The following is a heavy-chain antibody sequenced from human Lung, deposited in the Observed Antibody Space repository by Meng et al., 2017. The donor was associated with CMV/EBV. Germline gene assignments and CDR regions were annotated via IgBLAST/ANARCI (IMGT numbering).Heavy chain of an antibody. D-gene: IGHD5-24*01. CDR3: AREAGRDGYATPKFDY. Sequence: QVQVQGSGPGLGKPSQTLSLTCTVSGGSIGSGGYYWSWIRQHPGKGLEWIGYIYYTGSTFYNPSLKSRVTISVDTSKNQFSLKLIPATAADTAVYYCAREAGRDGYATPKFDYWGQGTLVTVSS. V-gene: IGHV4-31*03. J-gene: IGHJ4*02. CDR2: IYYTGST. CDR1: GGSIGSGGYY.